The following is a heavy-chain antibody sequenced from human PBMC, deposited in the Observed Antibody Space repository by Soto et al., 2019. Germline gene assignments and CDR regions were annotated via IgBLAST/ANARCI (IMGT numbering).Heavy chain of an antibody. CDR2: IVVGSGNT. CDR3: AAEATYYDFWSGYYDMDV. CDR1: GFTFTTSA. Sequence: ASVKVSCKASGFTFTTSAVRWVRQARGQRLEWIGWIVVGSGNTNYAQKFQERVTITRDMSTSTAYMELSSLRSEDTAVYYCAAEATYYDFWSGYYDMDVWGQGTTVTVSS. V-gene: IGHV1-58*01. D-gene: IGHD3-3*01. J-gene: IGHJ6*02.